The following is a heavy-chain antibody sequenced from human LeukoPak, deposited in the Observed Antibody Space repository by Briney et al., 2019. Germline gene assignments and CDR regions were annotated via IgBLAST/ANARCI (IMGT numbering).Heavy chain of an antibody. V-gene: IGHV4-4*07. CDR1: GGSISIYY. D-gene: IGHD3-22*01. Sequence: SETLSLTCTVSGGSISIYYWSWIRQPAGKGLEWIGRIYTSGSTNYNPSLKSRVTMSVDTSKNQFSLKLSSVTAADTAVYYCARDFDDSSGYYNWFDPWGQGTLVTVSS. J-gene: IGHJ5*02. CDR2: IYTSGST. CDR3: ARDFDDSSGYYNWFDP.